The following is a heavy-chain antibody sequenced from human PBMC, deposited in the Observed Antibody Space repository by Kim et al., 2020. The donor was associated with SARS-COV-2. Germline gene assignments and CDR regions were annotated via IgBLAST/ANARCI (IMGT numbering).Heavy chain of an antibody. V-gene: IGHV3-48*04. CDR3: ARESAGDTAMEEILGDY. CDR1: GFTFSSYS. J-gene: IGHJ4*02. Sequence: GGSLRLSCAASGFTFSSYSMNWVRQAPGKGLEWVSYISSSSSPIYYADSVKGRFTISRDNAKNSLYLQMNSLRAEDTAVYYCARESAGDTAMEEILGDYWGQGTLVTVSS. D-gene: IGHD5-18*01. CDR2: ISSSSSPI.